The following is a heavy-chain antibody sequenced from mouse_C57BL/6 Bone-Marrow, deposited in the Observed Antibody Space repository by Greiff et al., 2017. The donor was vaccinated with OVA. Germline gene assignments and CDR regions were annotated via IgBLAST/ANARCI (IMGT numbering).Heavy chain of an antibody. Sequence: QVQLQQPGAELVRPGTSVKLSCKASGYTFTSYWMHWVKLRPGQGLEWIGVIDPADSYTNYNQKFKGKATLTVDTSSSTAYMQLSSLTPEDSAVYYCARKTPYYSNYEDYWGKGTTLTVSS. J-gene: IGHJ2*01. CDR2: IDPADSYT. CDR3: ARKTPYYSNYEDY. D-gene: IGHD2-5*01. V-gene: IGHV1-59*01. CDR1: GYTFTSYW.